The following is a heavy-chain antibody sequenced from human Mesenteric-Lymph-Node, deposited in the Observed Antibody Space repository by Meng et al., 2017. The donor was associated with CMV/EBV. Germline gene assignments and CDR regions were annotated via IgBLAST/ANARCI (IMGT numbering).Heavy chain of an antibody. CDR1: GFSLSTSGVG. CDR3: AHTLSSSWYGPLDY. D-gene: IGHD6-13*01. Sequence: FSGFSLSTSGVGVGWIRQPPGKALEWLALIYWDDDERYSPSLKSRLTITKDTAKNQVVLTMTNMDPVDTATYYCAHTLSSSWYGPLDYWGQGTLVTVSS. CDR2: IYWDDDE. V-gene: IGHV2-5*02. J-gene: IGHJ4*02.